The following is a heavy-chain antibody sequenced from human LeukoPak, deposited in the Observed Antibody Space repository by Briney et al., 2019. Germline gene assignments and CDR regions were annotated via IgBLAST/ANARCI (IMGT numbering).Heavy chain of an antibody. D-gene: IGHD3-22*01. CDR2: INHIAST. J-gene: IGHJ5*02. CDR3: ARGRVTYYYDSSGYYRNWFDP. V-gene: IGHV4-34*01. Sequence: SETLSLTCAVYGGSFSGYFWSWIRQPPGKGLEWMGEINHIASTNYNPSLKRRVTISVDTSKNQFSLKLSSVTAADTAVYYCARGRVTYYYDSSGYYRNWFDPWGQGTLVTVSS. CDR1: GGSFSGYF.